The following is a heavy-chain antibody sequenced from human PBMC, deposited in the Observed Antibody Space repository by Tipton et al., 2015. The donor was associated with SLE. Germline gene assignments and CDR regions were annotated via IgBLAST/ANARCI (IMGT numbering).Heavy chain of an antibody. CDR1: GDSVSNNGAA. CDR3: ARDPRYCQSCLDV. V-gene: IGHV6-1*01. CDR2: TYYRSKWYN. J-gene: IGHJ6*02. Sequence: QLVQSGPEVKPSQTLSLTCAISGDSVSNNGAAWNWMRQSPLGGLEWLGRTYYRSKWYNNYAVSVRSRIIINADSSKNQFSLQLNSVTPEDSAVYFCARDPRYCQSCLDVWGQGTTVTVSS. D-gene: IGHD2-15*01.